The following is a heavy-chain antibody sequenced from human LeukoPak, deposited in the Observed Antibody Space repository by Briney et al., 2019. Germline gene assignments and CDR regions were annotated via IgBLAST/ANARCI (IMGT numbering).Heavy chain of an antibody. D-gene: IGHD3-10*01. CDR3: ARGTALPGVDY. J-gene: IGHJ4*02. CDR1: GFTFSNSW. V-gene: IGHV3-7*01. CDR2: INHDGSEK. Sequence: GGSLRLSCAASGFTFSNSWMNWFRQAPGRLEWVANINHDGSEKNYVDSVEGRFTTTRDNTKKSLYLQMNSLGAEDTAVYYCARGTALPGVDYWGQGTLVIVSS.